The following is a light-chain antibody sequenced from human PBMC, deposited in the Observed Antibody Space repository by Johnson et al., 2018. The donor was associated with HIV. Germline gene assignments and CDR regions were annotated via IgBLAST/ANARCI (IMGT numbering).Light chain of an antibody. CDR1: SSNIENYY. CDR2: DNN. Sequence: QPVLTQPPSVSAAPGQKVTISCSGSSSNIENYYVSWYQHHPGTAPKLLIYDNNKRPSGIPDRFSGSKSGTSATLGITGLQTGDEADYYCGTWDSSLSNFVFGMGTKVSVL. CDR3: GTWDSSLSNFV. J-gene: IGLJ1*01. V-gene: IGLV1-51*01.